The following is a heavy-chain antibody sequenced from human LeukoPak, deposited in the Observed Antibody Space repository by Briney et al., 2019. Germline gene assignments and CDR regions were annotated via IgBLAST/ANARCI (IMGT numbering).Heavy chain of an antibody. J-gene: IGHJ4*02. D-gene: IGHD4-17*01. V-gene: IGHV3-21*01. Sequence: GGSLRLSCAASGFTFSSYSMNWVRQAPGKGLEWVSSISSSSSYIYYADSVKGRFTISRDNAKNSLYLQMNSLRAEDTAVYYCAGDPHDYGDYWVDYWGQGTLVTVSS. CDR2: ISSSSSYI. CDR3: AGDPHDYGDYWVDY. CDR1: GFTFSSYS.